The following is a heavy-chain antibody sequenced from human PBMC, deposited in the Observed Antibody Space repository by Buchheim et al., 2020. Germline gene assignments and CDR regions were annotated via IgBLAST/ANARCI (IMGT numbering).Heavy chain of an antibody. D-gene: IGHD3-9*01. CDR2: IYYSWSN. CDR1: GGSISSGGYY. J-gene: IGHJ5*02. CDR3: ASAPTYYDILTGYKQVDWFDP. Sequence: QVQLQESGPGLVKPSQTLSLTCTVSGGSISSGGYYWSWIRQHPGKGLEWIGYIYYSWSNYYNPSLKSRVTISVDTSKKQFSLKLSSVTAADTAVYYCASAPTYYDILTGYKQVDWFDPWGQGTL. V-gene: IGHV4-31*03.